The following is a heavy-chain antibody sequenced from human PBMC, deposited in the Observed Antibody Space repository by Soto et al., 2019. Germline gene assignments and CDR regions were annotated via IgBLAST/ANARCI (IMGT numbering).Heavy chain of an antibody. V-gene: IGHV3-11*01. Sequence: TGTVSGASIRSYYWSWVRQAPGKGLEWVSYISHICSTTCYAYSWKGRYTIARDDGEKAVDLQMNSLRAGESAIYCCARDSGRSYYDYFDSLGPGYLVPGSS. CDR1: GASIRSYY. CDR3: ARDSGRSYYDYFDS. D-gene: IGHD1-26*01. J-gene: IGHJ4*01. CDR2: ISHICSTT.